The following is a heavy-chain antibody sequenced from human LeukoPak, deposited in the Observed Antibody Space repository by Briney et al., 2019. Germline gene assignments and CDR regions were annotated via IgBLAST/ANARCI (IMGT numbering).Heavy chain of an antibody. CDR2: IYNSGST. CDR1: GGSISSSTYY. CDR3: ARLTGYGTTLANFDL. D-gene: IGHD6-13*01. V-gene: IGHV4-39*01. Sequence: SETLSLTCNVSGGSISSSTYYWGWIRQPPGKGLEWIGSIYNSGSTYYNPSLKSRVTIAVDTSKNQFSLKLSSVTAADTAVYYCARLTGYGTTLANFDLWGRGTLVTVSS. J-gene: IGHJ2*01.